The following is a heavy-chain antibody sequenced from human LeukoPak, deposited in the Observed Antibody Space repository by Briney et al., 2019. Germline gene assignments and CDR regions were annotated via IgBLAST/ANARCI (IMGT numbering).Heavy chain of an antibody. V-gene: IGHV4-34*01. Sequence: PSETLSLTCAVYGGSFSGYYWSWIRQPPGKGLEWIGEINHNGSTNYNPSLKSRVTISVDTSKNQFSLNMNSVTAADTAVFYCARGQGAAAGAEIDYWGQGTLVTVSS. CDR1: GGSFSGYY. CDR3: ARGQGAAAGAEIDY. J-gene: IGHJ4*02. CDR2: INHNGST. D-gene: IGHD6-13*01.